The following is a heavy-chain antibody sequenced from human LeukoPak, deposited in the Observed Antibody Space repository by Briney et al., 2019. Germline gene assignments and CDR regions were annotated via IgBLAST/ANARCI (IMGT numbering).Heavy chain of an antibody. CDR2: IGTASDT. CDR1: GFTFSSFD. CDR3: AKDQQGGFGELYYFDY. V-gene: IGHV3-13*01. D-gene: IGHD3-10*01. J-gene: IGHJ4*02. Sequence: GGSLRLSCAASGFTFSSFDMHWVRQPTGQGLEWVSTIGTASDTYYPGSVKGRFTISRDNSKNTLYLQMNSLRAEDTAVYYCAKDQQGGFGELYYFDYWGQGTLVTVSS.